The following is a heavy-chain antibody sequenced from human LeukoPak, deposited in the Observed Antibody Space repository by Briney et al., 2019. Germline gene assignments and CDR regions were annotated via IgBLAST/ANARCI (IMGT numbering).Heavy chain of an antibody. CDR2: INIDGSST. CDR1: GVTFSSDW. CDR3: ARDLAGDPQ. V-gene: IGHV3-74*01. J-gene: IGHJ4*02. D-gene: IGHD7-27*01. Sequence: PVGSLRLSCAASGVTFSSDWIDGGCEAPGKGLVWVSRINIDGSSTSYADSVKVRFTISRDNAKTTLYLQMNSLRAEDTAVYYCARDLAGDPQWGQGTLVTVSS.